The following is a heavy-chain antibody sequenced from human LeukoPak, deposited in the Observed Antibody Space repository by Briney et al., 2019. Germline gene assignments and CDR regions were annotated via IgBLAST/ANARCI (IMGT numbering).Heavy chain of an antibody. D-gene: IGHD6-6*01. V-gene: IGHV1-18*01. CDR3: ARDMVYSSSSPTFDY. J-gene: IGHJ4*02. CDR1: GYTFTSYC. Sequence: ASVKVSCKASGYTFTSYCISWVRQAPGQGLEWMGWISAYNGNTNYAQKLQGRVTMTTDTSTSTAYMELRSLRSDDTAVYYCARDMVYSSSSPTFDYWGQGTLVTVSS. CDR2: ISAYNGNT.